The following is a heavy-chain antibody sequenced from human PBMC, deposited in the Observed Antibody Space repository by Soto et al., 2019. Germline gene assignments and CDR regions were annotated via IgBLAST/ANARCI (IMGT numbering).Heavy chain of an antibody. CDR3: ARNESSDIYGMDV. D-gene: IGHD6-6*01. J-gene: IGHJ6*02. CDR2: ISSSSFSI. V-gene: IGHV3-21*01. Sequence: GGSLRLSCAASGFTFSSYSMNWVRQAPGKGLEWVSSISSSSFSINYADSVKGRFSISRDNAQNSLHLQMNNLRAEDTAVYYCARNESSDIYGMDVWGQGTTVTVSS. CDR1: GFTFSSYS.